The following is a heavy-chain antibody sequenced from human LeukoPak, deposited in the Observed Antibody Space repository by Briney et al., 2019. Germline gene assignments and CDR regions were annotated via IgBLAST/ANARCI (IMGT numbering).Heavy chain of an antibody. J-gene: IGHJ5*02. CDR3: ARTEGFNWFDP. V-gene: IGHV3-21*01. Sequence: GGSLRLSCAASGFTFSSYSMNWVRQAPGQGLEWVSSISSSSSYIYYADSVKGRFTISRDNAKNSLYLQMNSLRAEDTAVYYCARTEGFNWFDPWGQGTLVTVSS. CDR2: ISSSSSYI. CDR1: GFTFSSYS.